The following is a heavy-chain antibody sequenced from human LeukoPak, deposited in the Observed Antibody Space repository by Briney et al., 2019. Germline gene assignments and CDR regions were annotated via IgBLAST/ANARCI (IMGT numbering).Heavy chain of an antibody. CDR3: AKVAVAGDFDY. Sequence: GGSLRLSCAASGFTFSSYAMSWVRQAPGKGLEWVSAISDSGGSTYYADSVKGRFTIPRDNSKNTLYLQMNSLRAEDAAVYYCAKVAVAGDFDYWGQGTLVTVSS. J-gene: IGHJ4*02. D-gene: IGHD6-19*01. CDR1: GFTFSSYA. CDR2: ISDSGGST. V-gene: IGHV3-23*01.